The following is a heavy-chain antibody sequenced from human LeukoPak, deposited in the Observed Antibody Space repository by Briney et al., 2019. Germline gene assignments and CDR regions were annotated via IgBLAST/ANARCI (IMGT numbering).Heavy chain of an antibody. D-gene: IGHD3-10*01. CDR1: GPTFSSYA. V-gene: IGHV3-30*04. Sequence: PGPSHRLSCAASGPTFSSYAMHCASQAPSKWLEWVTVITYDGSNKYYADTVKGRFTISRENSKNTMYLQMNSLRAEDTAVYYCATPVLHGSDPSLYYYYMDVWGKGTTVTISS. J-gene: IGHJ6*03. CDR2: ITYDGSNK. CDR3: ATPVLHGSDPSLYYYYMDV.